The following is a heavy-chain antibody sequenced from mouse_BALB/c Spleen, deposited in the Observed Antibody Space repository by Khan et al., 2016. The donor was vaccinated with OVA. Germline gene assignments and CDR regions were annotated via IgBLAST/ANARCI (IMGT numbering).Heavy chain of an antibody. J-gene: IGHJ3*01. CDR1: GFTFSAYG. D-gene: IGHD4-1*01. V-gene: IGHV5-6*01. Sequence: EVQGVESGGDLVRPGGSLKLSCAASGFTFSAYGMSWVRQSPDKRLEWVATINSDGYYTYYPASLKGRFIISRDNAKNTLYLQMRSLKSEDTAMYYCARHLTGSLADWGQGTLVTVSA. CDR2: INSDGYYT. CDR3: ARHLTGSLAD.